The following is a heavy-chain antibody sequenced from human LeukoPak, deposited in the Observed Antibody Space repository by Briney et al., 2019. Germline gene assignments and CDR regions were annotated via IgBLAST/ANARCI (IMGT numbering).Heavy chain of an antibody. CDR1: GGSISSGDYY. CDR2: IYYSGST. D-gene: IGHD5-12*01. J-gene: IGHJ4*02. Sequence: SETLSLTCTVSGGSISSGDYYWSWIRQPPGKGLEWIGYIYYSGSTYYNPSLKSRVTIPVDTSKNQFSLKLSSVTAADTAVYYCARGRGYDLGYWGQGTLVTVSS. CDR3: ARGRGYDLGY. V-gene: IGHV4-30-4*01.